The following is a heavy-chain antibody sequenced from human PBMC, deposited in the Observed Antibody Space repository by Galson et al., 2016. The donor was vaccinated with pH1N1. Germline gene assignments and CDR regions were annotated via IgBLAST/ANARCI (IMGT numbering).Heavy chain of an antibody. CDR3: ARSGSRYGSDAFDM. CDR2: IYYNGHT. J-gene: IGHJ3*02. CDR1: GVSISGYY. D-gene: IGHD5-18*01. Sequence: SETLSLTCSVSGVSISGYYWGWIRQSPGKGLDYVGHIYYNGHTNYSPSLKSRVTMSLDMSKNQFSLKLTSVTAADTAVYFCARSGSRYGSDAFDMWGQGTTVTVSS. V-gene: IGHV4-59*01.